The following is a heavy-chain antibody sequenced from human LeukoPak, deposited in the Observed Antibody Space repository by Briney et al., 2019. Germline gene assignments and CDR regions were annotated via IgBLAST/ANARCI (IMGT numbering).Heavy chain of an antibody. D-gene: IGHD6-19*01. CDR1: GGSISSYY. J-gene: IGHJ4*02. Sequence: PSETLSLTCTVSGGSISSYYWNWIRQPPGKGLEWIGNIYYSGSTNYNPSLKSRVTISIHTSKNQFSLRLSSVTAADTAVYYCASNRGQWLFSDWGQGTLVTVSS. V-gene: IGHV4-59*08. CDR3: ASNRGQWLFSD. CDR2: IYYSGST.